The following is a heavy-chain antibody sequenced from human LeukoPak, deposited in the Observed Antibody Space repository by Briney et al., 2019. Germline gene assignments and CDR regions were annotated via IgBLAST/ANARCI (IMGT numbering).Heavy chain of an antibody. J-gene: IGHJ3*02. V-gene: IGHV4-34*01. D-gene: IGHD6-13*01. CDR3: ARDPIAAAALGAFDI. CDR2: INHSGST. Sequence: SETLSLTCAVYGGSFSGYYWSWIRQPPGKWLEWIGEINHSGSTNYNPSLKSRVTISVDTSKNQFSLKLSSVTAADTAVYYCARDPIAAAALGAFDIWGQGTMVTVSS. CDR1: GGSFSGYY.